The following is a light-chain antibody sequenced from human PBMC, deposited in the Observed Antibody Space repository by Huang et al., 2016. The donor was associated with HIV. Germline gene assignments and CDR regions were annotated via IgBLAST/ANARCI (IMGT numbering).Light chain of an antibody. CDR3: QQYYDSPLT. CDR1: RAISNS. Sequence: DIQMTQSPSSLSASVGDRVTITCRASRAISNSLAWYQQRPGKAPKLLLSDASRLESGVPHRFSGSGSGTDHTLTISSLQPEDFATYYCQQYYDSPLTFGGGTTVEIK. CDR2: DAS. J-gene: IGKJ4*01. V-gene: IGKV1-NL1*01.